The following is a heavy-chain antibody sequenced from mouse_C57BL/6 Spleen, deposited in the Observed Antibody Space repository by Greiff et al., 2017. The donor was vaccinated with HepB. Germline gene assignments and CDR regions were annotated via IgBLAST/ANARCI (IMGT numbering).Heavy chain of an antibody. V-gene: IGHV1-52*01. Sequence: QVQLQQPGAELVRPGSSVKLSCKASGYTFTSYWMHWVKQRPIQGLEWIGNIDPSDSETHYNQKFKDKATLTVDKSSSTAYMQLSSLTSEDTAIYYGARWDYSNYEGYWGQGTTLTVSS. CDR1: GYTFTSYW. D-gene: IGHD2-5*01. CDR3: ARWDYSNYEGY. J-gene: IGHJ2*01. CDR2: IDPSDSET.